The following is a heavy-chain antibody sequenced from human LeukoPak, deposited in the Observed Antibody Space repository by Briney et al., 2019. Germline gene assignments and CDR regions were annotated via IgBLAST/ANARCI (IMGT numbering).Heavy chain of an antibody. D-gene: IGHD6-6*01. Sequence: SETLSLTCAVYGGSFSGYYWSWIRQPPGKGLEWIGEINHSGSTKYNPSLKSRVTISEDTSKHQFSLKLSSVTAADTAVYYCARGQYSSSPVFDFWGQGTLVTVSS. CDR1: GGSFSGYY. V-gene: IGHV4-34*01. CDR3: ARGQYSSSPVFDF. J-gene: IGHJ4*02. CDR2: INHSGST.